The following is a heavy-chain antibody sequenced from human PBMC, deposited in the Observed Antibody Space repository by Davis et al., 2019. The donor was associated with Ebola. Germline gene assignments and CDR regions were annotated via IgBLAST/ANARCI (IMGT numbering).Heavy chain of an antibody. J-gene: IGHJ4*02. CDR1: GTSVRSYY. CDR2: IYYSGTT. Sequence: SETLSLTCSVSGTSVRSYYWSWIRQPPGKGLEWIGNIYYSGTTNYNPSLKSRVTISGDTSKNQFSLKLSSVTAADTAMYYCARTPQFSNYGAYFDYWGQGTLVTVSS. D-gene: IGHD4-11*01. CDR3: ARTPQFSNYGAYFDY. V-gene: IGHV4-59*02.